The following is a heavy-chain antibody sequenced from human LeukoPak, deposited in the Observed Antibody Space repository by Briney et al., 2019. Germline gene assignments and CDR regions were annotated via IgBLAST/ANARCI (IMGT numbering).Heavy chain of an antibody. CDR1: GGSISSGSYY. V-gene: IGHV4-61*02. CDR2: IYTSGST. CDR3: ARDAIVGATYFDY. J-gene: IGHJ4*02. D-gene: IGHD1-26*01. Sequence: KPSETLSLTCTVSGGSISSGSYYWSWIRQPAGKGLEWIGRIYTSGSTNYNPSLKSRVTISVDTSKNQFSLKLSSVTAADTAVYYCARDAIVGATYFDYWGQGTLVTVSS.